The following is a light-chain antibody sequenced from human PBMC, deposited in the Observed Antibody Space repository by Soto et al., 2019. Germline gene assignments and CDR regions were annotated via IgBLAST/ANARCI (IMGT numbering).Light chain of an antibody. CDR3: QQYNNWPLT. V-gene: IGKV3D-15*01. Sequence: EIVMTQSPATLSVSAGERVTLSCRASHRVSSYLAWYQQKPGQAPRLLIYGASTRATDIPARFSGSGSGTDFTLTISSLQSEDFAVYYCQQYNNWPLTFGGGTKVEIK. CDR1: HRVSSY. CDR2: GAS. J-gene: IGKJ4*01.